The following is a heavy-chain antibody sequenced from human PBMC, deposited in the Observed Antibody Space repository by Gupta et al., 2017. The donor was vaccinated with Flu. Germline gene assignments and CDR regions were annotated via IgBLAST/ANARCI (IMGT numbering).Heavy chain of an antibody. D-gene: IGHD2-21*02. Sequence: VKPGGSLRVSCAASGFRFSTYSMNWVRQAPGKGLEWVSSISSSSSYIYYADSVKGRFTISRDNAKNSLYLQMNSLRAEDTAMYYCARTFGVGDNIDYWGQGTLVTVSS. V-gene: IGHV3-21*01. J-gene: IGHJ4*02. CDR2: ISSSSSYI. CDR1: GFRFSTYS. CDR3: ARTFGVGDNIDY.